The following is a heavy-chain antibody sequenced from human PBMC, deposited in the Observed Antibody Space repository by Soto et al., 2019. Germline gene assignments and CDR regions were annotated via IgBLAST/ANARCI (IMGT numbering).Heavy chain of an antibody. D-gene: IGHD1-26*01. Sequence: ASVKVSCKSSGYTFTVYYMHWVRQAPGQGLEWMGWINPKSGGTMYPQKFQGRVTMTWDTSISTAYMALTRLRSDDTAVYYCARDLAKGGGSAGFDYWGQGTLVTVSS. CDR3: ARDLAKGGGSAGFDY. CDR2: INPKSGGT. J-gene: IGHJ4*02. V-gene: IGHV1-2*02. CDR1: GYTFTVYY.